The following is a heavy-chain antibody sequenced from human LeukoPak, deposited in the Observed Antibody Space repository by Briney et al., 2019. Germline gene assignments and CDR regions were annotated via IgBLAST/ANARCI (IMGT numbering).Heavy chain of an antibody. D-gene: IGHD3-22*01. CDR2: ISRGGRTV. J-gene: IGHJ4*02. V-gene: IGHV3-48*03. Sequence: GGSLRLSCAASGFTFSNYEMNWVRQAPGKGLDWVAYISRGGRTVDYADSVKGRFTISRDNSKNTLFLQMNSLRAEDTAIYYCAKDYDSSGWTSRSWGQGTLVTVSS. CDR3: AKDYDSSGWTSRS. CDR1: GFTFSNYE.